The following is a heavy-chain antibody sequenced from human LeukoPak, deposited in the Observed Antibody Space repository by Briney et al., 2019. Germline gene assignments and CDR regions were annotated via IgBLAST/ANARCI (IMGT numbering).Heavy chain of an antibody. CDR1: GFTFSSYE. D-gene: IGHD3-10*02. CDR2: ISSSGSTI. V-gene: IGHV3-48*03. J-gene: IGHJ6*04. CDR3: AELGITMIGGV. Sequence: PGGSLRLSCAASGFTFSSYEMNWVRQAPGRGLEWVSYISSSGSTIYYADSVKGRFTISRDNAKNSLYLQMDSLRAEDTAVYYCAELGITMIGGVWGKGTTVTISS.